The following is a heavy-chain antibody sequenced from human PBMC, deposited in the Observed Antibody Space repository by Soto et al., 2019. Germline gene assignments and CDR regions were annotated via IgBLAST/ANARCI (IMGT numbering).Heavy chain of an antibody. Sequence: PGGSLRLSCAAYGFTFNSYWMHWVRQAPGKGLVWVSRINSDGTTTSYADSVKGRFTISRDNAKNTLYLQMNSLRAEDTAVYYSARDLSRYHFDYGGQGTLVTVSS. D-gene: IGHD1-1*01. CDR3: ARDLSRYHFDY. CDR2: INSDGTTT. J-gene: IGHJ4*02. CDR1: GFTFNSYW. V-gene: IGHV3-74*01.